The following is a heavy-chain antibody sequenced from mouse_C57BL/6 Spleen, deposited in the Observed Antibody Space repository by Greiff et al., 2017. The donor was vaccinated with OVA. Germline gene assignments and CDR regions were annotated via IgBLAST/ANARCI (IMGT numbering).Heavy chain of an antibody. V-gene: IGHV1-59*01. CDR1: GYTFTSYW. Sequence: VQLQQPGAELVRPGTSVKLSCKASGYTFTSYWMHWVKQRPGQGLEWIGVIDPSDSYTNYNQKFKGKATLTVDTSSSTAYMQLSSLTSEDSAVYYCVTLDSSLPWFAYWGQGTLVTVSA. D-gene: IGHD3-2*02. CDR3: VTLDSSLPWFAY. CDR2: IDPSDSYT. J-gene: IGHJ3*01.